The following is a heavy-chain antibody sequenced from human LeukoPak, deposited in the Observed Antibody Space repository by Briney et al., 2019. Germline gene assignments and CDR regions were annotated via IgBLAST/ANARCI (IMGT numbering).Heavy chain of an antibody. Sequence: GESPKTSRKCSGYSFTSYWIGWVRQMPGKGVEWMGISYPGDSDTRYSPSFQGQVTISADKSISTAYLQWSSLKASDTAMYYCARHSGGVNPGSRDYWGQGPLVTVSA. CDR3: ARHSGGVNPGSRDY. CDR1: GYSFTSYW. CDR2: SYPGDSDT. V-gene: IGHV5-51*01. J-gene: IGHJ4*02. D-gene: IGHD6-25*01.